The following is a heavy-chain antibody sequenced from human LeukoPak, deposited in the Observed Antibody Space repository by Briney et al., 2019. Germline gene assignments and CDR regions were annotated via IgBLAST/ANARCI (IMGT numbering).Heavy chain of an antibody. Sequence: ASVKVSCKVSGYTLTELSMHWVRQAPGQGLEWMGWINPNSGGTNYAQKFQGRVTMTRDTSISTAYMELSRLRSDDTAVYYCARDLSVYYFDYWGQGTLVTVSS. CDR1: GYTLTELS. CDR2: INPNSGGT. J-gene: IGHJ4*02. CDR3: ARDLSVYYFDY. V-gene: IGHV1-2*02.